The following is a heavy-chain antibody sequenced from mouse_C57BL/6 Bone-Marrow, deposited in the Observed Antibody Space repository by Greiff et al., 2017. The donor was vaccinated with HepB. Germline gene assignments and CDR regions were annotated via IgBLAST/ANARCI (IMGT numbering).Heavy chain of an antibody. CDR3: AIWGTMAGAY. J-gene: IGHJ3*01. V-gene: IGHV1-82*01. CDR1: GYAFSSSW. D-gene: IGHD1-1*02. CDR2: IDPGDGDT. Sequence: VQVVESGPELVKPGASVKISCKASGYAFSSSWMNWVKQRPGKGLEWIGRIDPGDGDTNYNGKFKGKATLTADKSSSTAYMQLSSLTSEDSAVYVCAIWGTMAGAYWGQGTLVTVSA.